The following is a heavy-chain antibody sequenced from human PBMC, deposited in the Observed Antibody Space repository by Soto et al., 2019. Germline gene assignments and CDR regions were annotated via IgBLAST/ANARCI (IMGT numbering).Heavy chain of an antibody. J-gene: IGHJ4*02. V-gene: IGHV1-69*13. CDR3: ARGGSGYTWFNKF. CDR1: GGLFSSYP. D-gene: IGHD3-22*01. Sequence: SVKVSCKASGGLFSSYPISWVRQVPGQGLEWMGGIIPVFQTAYYTQRFQGRVTITADESTNTAYMELSSLRSEDTAIYYCARGGSGYTWFNKFWGQGTLVTVSS. CDR2: IIPVFQTA.